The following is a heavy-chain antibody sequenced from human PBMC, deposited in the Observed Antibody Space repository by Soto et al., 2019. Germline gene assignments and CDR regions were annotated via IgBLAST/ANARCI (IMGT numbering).Heavy chain of an antibody. D-gene: IGHD3-10*01. J-gene: IGHJ5*02. V-gene: IGHV3-53*01. CDR1: GFTVSTKY. CDR2: IYPGGNT. Sequence: EVQLVESGGGLIQPGGSLRLSCAASGFTVSTKYMNWVHQAPGRGLEWVSVIYPGGNTYYTDSVKGRFTISRDSSRNTMFLQMNSLRAEDTALYYCVGETYYYGSGNYGWFDPWGQGTLVTVSS. CDR3: VGETYYYGSGNYGWFDP.